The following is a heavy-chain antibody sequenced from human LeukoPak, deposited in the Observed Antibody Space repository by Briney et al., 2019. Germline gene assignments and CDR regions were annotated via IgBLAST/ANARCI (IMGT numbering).Heavy chain of an antibody. CDR2: FDPEVGKA. Sequence: ASVKVSCKVSGYTLTELSMHWVRQAPGKGLEWMGGFDPEVGKAIYAQKFQGRVTMTEDTSTDTAYMELSSLRSEDTAVYYCAREGISSSWTTSRFKYYYYMDVWGKGTTVTVSS. CDR3: AREGISSSWTTSRFKYYYYMDV. CDR1: GYTLTELS. J-gene: IGHJ6*03. V-gene: IGHV1-24*01. D-gene: IGHD6-13*01.